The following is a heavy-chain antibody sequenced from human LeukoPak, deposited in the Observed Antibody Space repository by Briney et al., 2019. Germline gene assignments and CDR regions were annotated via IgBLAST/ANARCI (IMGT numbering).Heavy chain of an antibody. J-gene: IGHJ6*03. D-gene: IGHD3-10*01. CDR1: GGSISSYY. Sequence: SETLSLTCTVSGGSISSYYWSWIRQPAGKGLEWIGRIYTSGSTNYNPSLKSRVTISVDKSKNQFSLKLSSVTAADTAVYYCARDRGVSVLYYYYYMDVWGKGTTVTVSS. V-gene: IGHV4-4*07. CDR2: IYTSGST. CDR3: ARDRGVSVLYYYYYMDV.